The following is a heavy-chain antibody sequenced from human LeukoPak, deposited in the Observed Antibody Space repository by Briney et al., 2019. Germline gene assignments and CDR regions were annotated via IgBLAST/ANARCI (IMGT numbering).Heavy chain of an antibody. CDR2: IYPGDSDT. V-gene: IGHV5-51*01. D-gene: IGHD2-2*01. CDR3: ARSKVVPAASDWFDP. CDR1: GYTFTSYG. Sequence: GASVKVSCKASGYTFTSYGISWVRQMPGKGLEWMGIIYPGDSDTRYSPSFQGQVTISADKSISTAYLQWSSLKASDTAMYHCARSKVVPAASDWFDPWGQGTLVTVSS. J-gene: IGHJ5*02.